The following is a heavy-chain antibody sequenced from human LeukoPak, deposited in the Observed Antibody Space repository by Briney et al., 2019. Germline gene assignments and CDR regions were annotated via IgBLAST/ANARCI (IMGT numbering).Heavy chain of an antibody. CDR1: GFTFNTYT. CDR2: ISGSSGII. J-gene: IGHJ4*02. D-gene: IGHD3-10*01. CDR3: ARDFEADGSGSQFDY. V-gene: IGHV3-48*04. Sequence: GGSLRLSCAASGFTFNTYTMNWVRQAPGKGLEWVSYISGSSGIIDYADSVKGRFTISRDNAKNSLYLQMNSPRAEDTAVYYCARDFEADGSGSQFDYWGQGTLVTVSS.